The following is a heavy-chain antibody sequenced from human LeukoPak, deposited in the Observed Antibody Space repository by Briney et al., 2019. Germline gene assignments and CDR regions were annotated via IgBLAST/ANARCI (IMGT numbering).Heavy chain of an antibody. J-gene: IGHJ4*02. CDR3: AKGDAYCGGDCYPD. Sequence: GGSLRLSCAASGFTFSIYAMGWVRQAPGKGLEWVSAISGGRDNTYYADSVKGRFTISRDTSKNTLYLQMNSLRAEDTAVYYCAKGDAYCGGDCYPDWGQGTLVTVSS. CDR1: GFTFSIYA. V-gene: IGHV3-23*01. CDR2: ISGGRDNT. D-gene: IGHD2-21*02.